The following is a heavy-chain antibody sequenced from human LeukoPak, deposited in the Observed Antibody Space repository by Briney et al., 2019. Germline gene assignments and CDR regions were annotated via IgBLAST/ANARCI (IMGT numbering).Heavy chain of an antibody. J-gene: IGHJ4*02. CDR3: AREGTFASYSGSYYVYFDY. CDR2: IYTSGST. V-gene: IGHV4-61*02. D-gene: IGHD1-26*01. Sequence: SETLSLTCTVSGGSISSGSYYWSWIRQPAGKGLEWIGRIYTSGSTNYNPSLKSRVTISVDTSKNQFSLKLSSVTAADTAVYHCAREGTFASYSGSYYVYFDYWGQGTLVTVSS. CDR1: GGSISSGSYY.